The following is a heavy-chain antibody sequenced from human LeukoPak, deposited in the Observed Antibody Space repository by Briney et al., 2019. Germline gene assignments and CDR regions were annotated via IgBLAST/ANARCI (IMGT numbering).Heavy chain of an antibody. J-gene: IGHJ3*02. Sequence: ASVKVSCKASGYTFTSYDINWVRQATGQGLEWMGWMNPNSGNTGYAQKFQGRVTMTRNTSISTAYMELSSLRSEDTAVYYCATTSKYYDILTGYPHDAFDIWGQGTMVTVSS. CDR3: ATTSKYYDILTGYPHDAFDI. V-gene: IGHV1-8*01. CDR2: MNPNSGNT. CDR1: GYTFTSYD. D-gene: IGHD3-9*01.